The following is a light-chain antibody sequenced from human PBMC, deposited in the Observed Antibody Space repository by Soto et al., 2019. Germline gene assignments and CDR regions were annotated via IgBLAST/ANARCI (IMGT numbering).Light chain of an antibody. CDR3: QAYDYSLTAFV. CDR1: NSNLGAGYD. Sequence: QSVLTQPPSVSGSPGQRVTISCTGNNSNLGAGYDVHWYQQLPGAAPKLVIFGNRNRPSGVPERFSGSKSGTSASLAITGIQAEDEADYYCQAYDYSLTAFVFGGGTKLTVL. V-gene: IGLV1-40*01. CDR2: GNR. J-gene: IGLJ3*02.